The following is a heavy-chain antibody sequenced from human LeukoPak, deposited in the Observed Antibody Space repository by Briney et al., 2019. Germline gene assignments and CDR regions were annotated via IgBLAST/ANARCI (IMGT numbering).Heavy chain of an antibody. CDR3: ARDDYGRLDY. CDR1: GFTFDDYG. Sequence: PGGSLRLSCAASGFTFDDYGMHWVGQAPGRGLEGVSSISSSSSYISYADSVKGRFTISRDNAKNSLSLQMTSLRAEDTAVYYCARDDYGRLDYWGQGTLVTVSS. D-gene: IGHD4-17*01. CDR2: ISSSSSYI. J-gene: IGHJ4*02. V-gene: IGHV3-21*01.